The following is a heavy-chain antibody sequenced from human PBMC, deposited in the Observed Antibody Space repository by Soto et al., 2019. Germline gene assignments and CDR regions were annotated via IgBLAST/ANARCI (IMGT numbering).Heavy chain of an antibody. Sequence: SVKVSCNASGGTFSSYTSSWVRQAPGQGLEWMGRIIPILGIANYAQKFQGRVTITADKSTSTAYMELSSLRSEDTAVYYCGRGYYGSGSYFDYWGQGTLVTVSS. D-gene: IGHD3-10*01. V-gene: IGHV1-69*02. CDR1: GGTFSSYT. J-gene: IGHJ4*02. CDR3: GRGYYGSGSYFDY. CDR2: IIPILGIA.